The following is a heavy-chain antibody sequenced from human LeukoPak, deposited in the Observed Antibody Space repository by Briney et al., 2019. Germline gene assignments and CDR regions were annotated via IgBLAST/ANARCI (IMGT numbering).Heavy chain of an antibody. CDR3: ARDTVTGAFDI. CDR1: GFTFSSYS. J-gene: IGHJ3*02. Sequence: GGSLRLSCAASGFTFSSYSMNWVRQAPGKGLKWVSYISSSSSTIYYADSVKGRFTISRDNAKNSLYLQMNSLRAEDTAVYYCARDTVTGAFDIWGQGTMVTVSS. CDR2: ISSSSSTI. D-gene: IGHD4-17*01. V-gene: IGHV3-48*04.